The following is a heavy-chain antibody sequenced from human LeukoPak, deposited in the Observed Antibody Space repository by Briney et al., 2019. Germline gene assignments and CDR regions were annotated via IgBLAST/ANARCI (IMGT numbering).Heavy chain of an antibody. CDR1: GYTFTGYY. CDR3: AREPHYGAQDDY. J-gene: IGHJ4*02. Sequence: ASVKVSCKASGYTFTGYYMHWVRQAPGQGLEWMGRINPNSGGTNYAQKFQGRVTMTRDTSISTAYMELSRLRSDDTAVYYCAREPHYGAQDDYWGQGTLVTVSS. V-gene: IGHV1-2*06. D-gene: IGHD4-17*01. CDR2: INPNSGGT.